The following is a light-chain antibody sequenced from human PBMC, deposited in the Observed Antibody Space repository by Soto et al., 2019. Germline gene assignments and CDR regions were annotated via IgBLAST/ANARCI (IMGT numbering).Light chain of an antibody. J-gene: IGKJ3*01. CDR1: QSLLHSNGYNY. CDR2: AGS. CDR3: MQALQAPFT. Sequence: EIVMTQSPLSLPVTPGEPASISCKSSQSLLHSNGYNYLDWYLQKPGQSPQLLIYAGSNRDSGVPDRCSGSGSGTDFTLKISRVEAEDVAVYYCMQALQAPFTFGPGTKVDIK. V-gene: IGKV2-28*01.